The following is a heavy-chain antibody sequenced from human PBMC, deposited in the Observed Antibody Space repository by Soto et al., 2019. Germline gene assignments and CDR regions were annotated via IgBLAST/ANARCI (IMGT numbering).Heavy chain of an antibody. D-gene: IGHD6-13*01. CDR3: ARYSATQDYFDY. CDR2: IYYSGST. CDR1: GGSISSYY. V-gene: IGHV4-59*01. J-gene: IGHJ4*02. Sequence: SETLSLTCTVSGGSISSYYWSWIRQPPGKGLEWIGYIYYSGSTNYNPSLKSRVTISVDTSKNQFSLKLSSVTAADTAVYYCARYSATQDYFDYWGQGTLVTVS.